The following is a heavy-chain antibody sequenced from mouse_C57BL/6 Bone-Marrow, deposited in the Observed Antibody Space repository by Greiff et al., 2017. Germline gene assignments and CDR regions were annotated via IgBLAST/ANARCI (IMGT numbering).Heavy chain of an antibody. CDR1: GFSLTSYG. D-gene: IGHD2-4*01. CDR3: AREWGGLYYDYLYAMDY. Sequence: VQRVESGPGLVQPSQSLSITCTVSGFSLTSYGVHWVRQSPGKGLEWLGVIWSGGSTDYNAAFISRLSISKDNSKSQVFFKMNSLQADDTAIYYCAREWGGLYYDYLYAMDYWGQGTSVTVSS. CDR2: IWSGGST. J-gene: IGHJ4*01. V-gene: IGHV2-2*01.